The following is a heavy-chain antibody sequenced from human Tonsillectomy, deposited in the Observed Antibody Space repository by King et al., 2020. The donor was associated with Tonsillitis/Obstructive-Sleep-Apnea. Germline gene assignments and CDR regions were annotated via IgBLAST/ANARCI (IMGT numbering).Heavy chain of an antibody. Sequence: QLVQSGAEVKKPGASVKVSCKASGYTFTDYYMHWVRQAPGQGLEWMGWINPNSGGTNYAQKFQGWVTMTRDMSITTAYMELSRLTSDDTAVYYCATGRDSSGWPLDFWGQGTLVIVSS. CDR2: INPNSGGT. CDR1: GYTFTDYY. CDR3: ATGRDSSGWPLDF. D-gene: IGHD6-19*01. V-gene: IGHV1-2*04. J-gene: IGHJ4*02.